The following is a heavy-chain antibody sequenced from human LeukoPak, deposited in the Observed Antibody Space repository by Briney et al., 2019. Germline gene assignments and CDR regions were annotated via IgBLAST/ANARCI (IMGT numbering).Heavy chain of an antibody. CDR3: AKDARTSYYGSGSLPLDY. J-gene: IGHJ4*02. Sequence: GGSLTLSCAASAFTFSTYAMSWVRQPPGRGREWVSTIIGSGGSTYHPDSVKGRFNISRDNSKNTLYPQMNGLRAEDPAVYYRAKDARTSYYGSGSLPLDYWGQGTLVTVSS. D-gene: IGHD3-10*01. V-gene: IGHV3-23*01. CDR2: IIGSGGST. CDR1: AFTFSTYA.